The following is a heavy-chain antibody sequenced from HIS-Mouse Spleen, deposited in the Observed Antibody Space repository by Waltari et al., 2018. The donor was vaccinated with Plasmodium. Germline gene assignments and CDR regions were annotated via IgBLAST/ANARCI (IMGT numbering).Heavy chain of an antibody. Sequence: EVQLVASGGGLVPPWGSLSISCAASGFTFRSYWKGLEWVGNIKQDGSEKYYVDSVKGRFTISRDNAKNSLYLQMNSLRAEDTAVYYCASSWYWYFDLWGRGTLVTVSS. CDR3: ASSWYWYFDL. CDR2: IKQDGSEK. V-gene: IGHV3-7*01. CDR1: GFTFRSYW. J-gene: IGHJ2*01. D-gene: IGHD6-13*01.